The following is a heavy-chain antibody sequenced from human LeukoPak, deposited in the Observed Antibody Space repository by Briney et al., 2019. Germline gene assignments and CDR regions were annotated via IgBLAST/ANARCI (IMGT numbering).Heavy chain of an antibody. J-gene: IGHJ6*02. CDR1: GFTFSSSW. V-gene: IGHV3-7*01. Sequence: GGSLRLSCAASGFTFSSSWMSWVRQAPGKGLGWVANIDQDESEKYIVDSLRGRITISRDNAKNSLYLQMNSLRAEDTAVYYCTRGHYGLDVWGQGTTVTVSS. CDR3: TRGHYGLDV. CDR2: IDQDESEK.